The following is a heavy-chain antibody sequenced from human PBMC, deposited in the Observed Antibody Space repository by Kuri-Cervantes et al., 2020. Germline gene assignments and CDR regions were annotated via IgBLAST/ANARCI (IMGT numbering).Heavy chain of an antibody. D-gene: IGHD4-17*01. CDR3: ARGPYGDYPLDY. CDR1: GFTFSSYG. Sequence: GESLKISCAASGFTFSSYGMHWVRQAPGKGLEWVAVIWYDGSNKYYADSVKGRITISRDNAKNSLYLQMNSLRAEDTAVYYCARGPYGDYPLDYWGQGTLVTVSS. J-gene: IGHJ4*02. V-gene: IGHV3-33*01. CDR2: IWYDGSNK.